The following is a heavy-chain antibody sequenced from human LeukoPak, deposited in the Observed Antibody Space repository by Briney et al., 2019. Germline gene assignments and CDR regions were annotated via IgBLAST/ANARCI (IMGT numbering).Heavy chain of an antibody. D-gene: IGHD3-10*01. CDR3: AREGAPGAAFDI. V-gene: IGHV4-59*12. J-gene: IGHJ3*02. Sequence: SETLSLTCTVSGGSISSYYWSWIRQPPGKGLEWIGYIYHSGSTYYNPSLKSRVTISVDRSKNQFSLKLSSVTAADTAVYYCAREGAPGAAFDIWGQGTMVTVSS. CDR1: GGSISSYY. CDR2: IYHSGST.